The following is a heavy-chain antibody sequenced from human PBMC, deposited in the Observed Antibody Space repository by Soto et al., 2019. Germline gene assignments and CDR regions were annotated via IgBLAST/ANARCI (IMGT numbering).Heavy chain of an antibody. Sequence: SDTLSLTWTVADVTISSGGYYWAWIRQHPGKGLEWIGYIYCTGRTYDNSSLKSRVTILVDMSKNQFSLNLSSVTAADTAVYYCAGESGSGDMDVWGQGTTVTVFS. CDR3: AGESGSGDMDV. CDR1: DVTISSGGYY. D-gene: IGHD6-25*01. J-gene: IGHJ6*02. V-gene: IGHV4-31*02. CDR2: IYCTGRT.